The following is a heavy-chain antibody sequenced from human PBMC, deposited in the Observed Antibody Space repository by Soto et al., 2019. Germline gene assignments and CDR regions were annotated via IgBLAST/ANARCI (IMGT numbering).Heavy chain of an antibody. V-gene: IGHV4-31*03. CDR2: IYYSGST. CDR3: AVDSSGYYYRFDY. Sequence: KASETLSLTCTVSGGSISSGGYYWSWIRQHPGKGLEWIGYIYYSGSTYYDPSLKSRVTISVDTSKNQFSLKLSSVTAADTAVYYCAVDSSGYYYRFDYWGQGTLVTVSS. J-gene: IGHJ4*02. D-gene: IGHD3-22*01. CDR1: GGSISSGGYY.